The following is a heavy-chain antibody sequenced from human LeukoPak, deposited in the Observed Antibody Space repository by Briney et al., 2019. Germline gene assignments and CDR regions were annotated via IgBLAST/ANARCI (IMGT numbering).Heavy chain of an antibody. Sequence: GRSLRLSCAAYGFTFSSYGMHWVRQAPGKGMEWVAVISYDGSNKYYADSVKGRFTISRDNSKNTLYLQMNSLRAEDTAVYYCAVRGYSYGYLVNWGQGTLVTVSS. CDR1: GFTFSSYG. CDR2: ISYDGSNK. V-gene: IGHV3-30*03. CDR3: AVRGYSYGYLVN. D-gene: IGHD5-18*01. J-gene: IGHJ4*02.